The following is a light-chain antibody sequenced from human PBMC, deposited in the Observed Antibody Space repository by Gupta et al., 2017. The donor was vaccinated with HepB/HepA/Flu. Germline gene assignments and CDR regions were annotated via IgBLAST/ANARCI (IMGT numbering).Light chain of an antibody. CDR3: SSYTNMRIRV. V-gene: IGLV2-14*03. J-gene: IGLJ2*01. Sequence: ISCTGTSSDIGYYDYVSWYQQHPGKPPKVLIYDVTKRPAGVSDRFSGSKSGKMASLTISGLQAEDEADYFCSSYTNMRIRVFGGGTKVTVL. CDR2: DVT. CDR1: SSDIGYYDY.